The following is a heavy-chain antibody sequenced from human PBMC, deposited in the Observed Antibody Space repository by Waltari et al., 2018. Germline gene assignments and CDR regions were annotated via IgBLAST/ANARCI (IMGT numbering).Heavy chain of an antibody. V-gene: IGHV4-39*07. D-gene: IGHD2-2*01. CDR1: GGSISSSRYY. J-gene: IGHJ4*02. CDR2: IYYSGST. CDR3: AREKRYCSSTSCYRRLDY. Sequence: QLQLQESGPGLVKPSETLSLTCTVSGGSISSSRYYWGWTRQPPGQGLEWIGSIYYSGSTYYNPSLKSRVTISVDTSKNQFSLKLSSVTAADTAVYYCAREKRYCSSTSCYRRLDYWGQGTLVTVSS.